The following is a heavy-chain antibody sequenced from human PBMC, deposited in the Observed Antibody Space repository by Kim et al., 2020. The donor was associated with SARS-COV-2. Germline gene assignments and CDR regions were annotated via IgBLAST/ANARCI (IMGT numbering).Heavy chain of an antibody. CDR1: GFTFDDYA. D-gene: IGHD6-19*01. J-gene: IGHJ6*02. Sequence: GGSLRLSCAASGFTFDDYAMHWVRQAPGKGLEWVSGISWNSGSIGYADSVKGRFTISRDNAKNSLYLQMNSLRAEDTALYYCAKDKVGYSSGRVLNYYYGMDVWGQGTTVTVSS. CDR2: ISWNSGSI. V-gene: IGHV3-9*01. CDR3: AKDKVGYSSGRVLNYYYGMDV.